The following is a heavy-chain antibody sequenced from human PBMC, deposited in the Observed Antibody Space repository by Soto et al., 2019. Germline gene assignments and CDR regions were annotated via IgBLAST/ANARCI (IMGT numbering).Heavy chain of an antibody. Sequence: ASVKVSCKASGGTFSSYAISWVRQAPGRGLEWMGGIIPIFGTANYAQKFQGRVTITADESTSTAYMELSSLRSEDTAVYYCASSSYYDSSGYYLTFLWFDPWGQGTLVTVSS. J-gene: IGHJ5*02. CDR2: IIPIFGTA. CDR3: ASSSYYDSSGYYLTFLWFDP. D-gene: IGHD3-22*01. CDR1: GGTFSSYA. V-gene: IGHV1-69*13.